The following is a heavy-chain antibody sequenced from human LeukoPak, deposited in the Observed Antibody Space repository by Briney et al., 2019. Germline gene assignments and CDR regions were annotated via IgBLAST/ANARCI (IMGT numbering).Heavy chain of an antibody. Sequence: GESLKISCKGSGYCFTTYWIGWVRQMPGKGLERMGSVHPGDSATRYSPSFQGQVTISADKSIITAYLQWSSLKASDTAMYYCARHSGTYVFEYWGQGGLVTVSS. V-gene: IGHV5-51*01. CDR1: GYCFTTYW. CDR2: VHPGDSAT. J-gene: IGHJ4*02. D-gene: IGHD3-16*01. CDR3: ARHSGTYVFEY.